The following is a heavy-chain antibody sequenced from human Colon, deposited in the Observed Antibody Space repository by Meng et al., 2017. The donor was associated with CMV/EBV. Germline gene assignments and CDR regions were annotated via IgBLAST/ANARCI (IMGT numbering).Heavy chain of an antibody. CDR1: GNTITDYI. D-gene: IGHD3-22*01. CDR3: AKVYDRSGFLPWFDH. CDR2: ISPNNSGT. V-gene: IGHV1-2*02. J-gene: IGHJ5*02. Sequence: AGNTITDYIRHWVRQAAERGQQGVGRISPNNSGTNDAQKFRGRVAMATDKYITKAYMELSRLKSDDTDVYYCAKVYDRSGFLPWFDHWGQGTLVTVSS.